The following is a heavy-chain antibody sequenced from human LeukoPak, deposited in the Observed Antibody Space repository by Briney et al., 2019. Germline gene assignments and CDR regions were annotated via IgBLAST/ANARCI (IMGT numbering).Heavy chain of an antibody. V-gene: IGHV4-59*01. J-gene: IGHJ4*02. CDR1: GGSISSYY. CDR2: IYHSGST. CDR3: ARVSYSGGWHAYYFDY. D-gene: IGHD6-19*01. Sequence: SETLSLTCTVSGGSISSYYWSWIRQPPGKGLECIGYIYHSGSTNYNPSLKSRVTISVDTSKNQFTLKLSSVTAADTAVYFCARVSYSGGWHAYYFDYWGQGTLVTVSS.